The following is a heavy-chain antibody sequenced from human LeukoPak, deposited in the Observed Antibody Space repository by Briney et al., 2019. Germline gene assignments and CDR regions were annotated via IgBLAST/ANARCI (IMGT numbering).Heavy chain of an antibody. CDR3: ARGIDGSGSYYNVGWFDP. Sequence: GASVKVSCTASGYTFTSYGISWVRQAPGQGLEWMGWISAYNGNKNYAQKLQGRVTMTTDKSTITAYMELRSLRSDDTAVYYCARGIDGSGSYYNVGWFDPWGQGTLVSVSS. J-gene: IGHJ5*02. CDR1: GYTFTSYG. CDR2: ISAYNGNK. D-gene: IGHD3-10*01. V-gene: IGHV1-18*01.